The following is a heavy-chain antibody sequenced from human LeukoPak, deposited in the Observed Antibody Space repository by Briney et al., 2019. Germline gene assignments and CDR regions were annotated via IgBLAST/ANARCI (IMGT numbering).Heavy chain of an antibody. Sequence: PGGSLRLSCVASGFTFSSYSMTWVRQAPGQGLEWVSSISSTSSYIYYADSVKGRFTISRDNAKNSLSLQMNSLRAEDTAVYYCARGGVGYSSSWDFDYWGQGTLVTVSS. V-gene: IGHV3-21*01. CDR1: GFTFSSYS. J-gene: IGHJ4*02. CDR3: ARGGVGYSSSWDFDY. D-gene: IGHD6-13*01. CDR2: ISSTSSYI.